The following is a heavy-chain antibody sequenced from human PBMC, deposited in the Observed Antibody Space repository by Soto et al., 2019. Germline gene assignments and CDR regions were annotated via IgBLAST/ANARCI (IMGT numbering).Heavy chain of an antibody. CDR1: RFTFRSYG. J-gene: IGHJ4*02. Sequence: EVQLLESGGDLVQPGGSLRLSCAVSRFTFRSYGMNWVRQAPGKGLEWVSSISDDGDSTYYADSVKGRFTISRDNSKNTLYLQMNSLRAEDTAVYYCAKRSGYQEAAYLDYWGQGTLVTVSS. CDR2: ISDDGDST. D-gene: IGHD5-12*01. V-gene: IGHV3-23*01. CDR3: AKRSGYQEAAYLDY.